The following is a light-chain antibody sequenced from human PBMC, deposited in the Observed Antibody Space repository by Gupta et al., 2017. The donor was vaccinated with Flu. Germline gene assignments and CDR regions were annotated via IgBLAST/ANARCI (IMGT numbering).Light chain of an antibody. CDR3: QQVISFPYS. J-gene: IGKJ2*03. V-gene: IGKV1-5*03. Sequence: DIQLIQSPSTLAASVGDRVTITCRASQSISTWSAWYQQKPGTAPKLLIYKASTLESGVPSRFSGSGSGTEFTLAISSLQPDDFATYYCQQVISFPYSFGQGTKVEIK. CDR2: KAS. CDR1: QSISTW.